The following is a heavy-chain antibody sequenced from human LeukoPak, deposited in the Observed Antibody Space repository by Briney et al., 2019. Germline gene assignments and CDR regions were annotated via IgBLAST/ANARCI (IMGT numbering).Heavy chain of an antibody. Sequence: GSLRLSCAASGFTFSSYAMSWVRQAPGKGLEWVSSIGGISSYLYYADSVEGRFTISRDNAKNSVYLQMNSLSAEDTAVYYCVRDATYYYYAMDVWGQGTTVTVSS. CDR1: GFTFSSYA. J-gene: IGHJ6*02. V-gene: IGHV3-21*01. CDR2: IGGISSYL. CDR3: VRDATYYYYAMDV.